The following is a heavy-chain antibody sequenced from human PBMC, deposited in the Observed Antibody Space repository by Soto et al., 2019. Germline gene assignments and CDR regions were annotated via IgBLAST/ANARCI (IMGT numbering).Heavy chain of an antibody. CDR2: INPNSGGT. CDR3: ARAGVEGYCSGGSCHLGAFDI. D-gene: IGHD2-15*01. J-gene: IGHJ3*02. CDR1: GYTFTGYY. V-gene: IGHV1-2*04. Sequence: ASVKVSCKASGYTFTGYYMHWVRQAPGQGLEWMGWINPNSGGTNYAQKFQGWVTMTRDTSISTAYMELSRLRSDDTAVYYCARAGVEGYCSGGSCHLGAFDIWGRVTMGT.